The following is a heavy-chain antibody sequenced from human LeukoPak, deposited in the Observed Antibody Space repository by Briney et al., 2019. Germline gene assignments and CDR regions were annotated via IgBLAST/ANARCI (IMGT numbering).Heavy chain of an antibody. D-gene: IGHD2-2*01. CDR2: IWYDGSNK. J-gene: IGHJ6*02. CDR3: ARDTCSSTSCRNYYGMDV. V-gene: IGHV3-33*01. Sequence: GGSLRLSCAASGFTFSSYGMHWVRQAPGKGLEWVAVIWYDGSNKYYADSVKGRFSISRDNSKNTLYLQMNSLRAEDTAVYYCARDTCSSTSCRNYYGMDVWGQGTTVTVSS. CDR1: GFTFSSYG.